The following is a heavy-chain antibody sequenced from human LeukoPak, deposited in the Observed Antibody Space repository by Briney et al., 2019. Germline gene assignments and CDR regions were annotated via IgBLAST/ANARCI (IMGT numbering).Heavy chain of an antibody. J-gene: IGHJ6*03. Sequence: SETLSLTCTVSGGSISSYYWSWIRQSPVKGLEWIGYIFPSGSAFYNPSLESRVTISLDTSENQFSMRLSSVTTADTAVYYCARRNHYFYYMDVWGKGTTVTVSS. V-gene: IGHV4-4*09. CDR3: ARRNHYFYYMDV. CDR2: IFPSGSA. CDR1: GGSISSYY.